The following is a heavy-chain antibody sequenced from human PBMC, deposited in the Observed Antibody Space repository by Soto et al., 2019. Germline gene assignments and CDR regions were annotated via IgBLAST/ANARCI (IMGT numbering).Heavy chain of an antibody. V-gene: IGHV3-33*01. D-gene: IGHD6-6*01. J-gene: IGHJ4*02. CDR2: IWYDGSNK. Sequence: QVQLVESGGGVVQPGRSLRLSCAASGFTFSSYGMHWVRQAPGKGLEWVAVIWYDGSNKYYADSVKGRFTISRDNSKNPLYLQMNRLRAEDQAGYYCARIHIAYSRSSTTTLLDYWGQGTLVPVSS. CDR1: GFTFSSYG. CDR3: ARIHIAYSRSSTTTLLDY.